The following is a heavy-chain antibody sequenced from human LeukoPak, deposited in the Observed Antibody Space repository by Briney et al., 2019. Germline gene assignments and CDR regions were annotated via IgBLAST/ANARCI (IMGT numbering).Heavy chain of an antibody. V-gene: IGHV4-34*01. Sequence: SETLSLTCAVYGGSFSGYYWSWIRQPPGKGLEWIGEINHSGSTNYNPSLKSRVTISVDTSKNQFSLKLSSVTAADTAVYYCARGGYGDYLRLDRAGKYNWFDPWGQGTLVTVSS. J-gene: IGHJ5*02. D-gene: IGHD4-17*01. CDR3: ARGGYGDYLRLDRAGKYNWFDP. CDR2: INHSGST. CDR1: GGSFSGYY.